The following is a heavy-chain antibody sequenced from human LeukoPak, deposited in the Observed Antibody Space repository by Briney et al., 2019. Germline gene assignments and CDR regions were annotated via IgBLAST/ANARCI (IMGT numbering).Heavy chain of an antibody. Sequence: SETLSLTCTVSGVSISSYFWSWIRQPPGKGLEWIGYIYYSGSTNYNPSLKSRVTISVDTSKNQFSLKLSSVTAADTAVYYCASTYSSSWNFDYWGQGTLVTVSS. CDR1: GVSISSYF. J-gene: IGHJ4*02. V-gene: IGHV4-59*08. CDR2: IYYSGST. D-gene: IGHD6-6*01. CDR3: ASTYSSSWNFDY.